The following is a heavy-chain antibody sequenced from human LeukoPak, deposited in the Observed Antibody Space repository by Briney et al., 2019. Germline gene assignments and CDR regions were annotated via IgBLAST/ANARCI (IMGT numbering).Heavy chain of an antibody. CDR2: IYYSGST. CDR1: GGSISSYY. J-gene: IGHJ4*01. D-gene: IGHD3-9*01. CDR3: ARERGSLTGYLSIDY. V-gene: IGHV4-59*12. Sequence: PSETLSLTCTVSGGSISSYYWSWIRQPPGKGLEWIGYIYYSGSTNYNPSLKSRVTISVDTSKNQFSLKLSSVTAADTAVYYCARERGSLTGYLSIDYWGHGTLVTVSS.